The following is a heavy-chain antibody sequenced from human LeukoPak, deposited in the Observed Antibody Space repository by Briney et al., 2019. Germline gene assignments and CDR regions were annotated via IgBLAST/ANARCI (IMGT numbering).Heavy chain of an antibody. Sequence: PGGSLRLSCAASGFTFSSYWMSWVRQAPGKGLEWVANIKQDGSEKYYVDSVKGRFTISRDNAKNSLYLQMNSLRAEDTAVYYCARGVLMVYAIPGYWGQGTLVTVSS. CDR3: ARGVLMVYAIPGY. CDR2: IKQDGSEK. D-gene: IGHD2-8*01. V-gene: IGHV3-7*04. J-gene: IGHJ4*02. CDR1: GFTFSSYW.